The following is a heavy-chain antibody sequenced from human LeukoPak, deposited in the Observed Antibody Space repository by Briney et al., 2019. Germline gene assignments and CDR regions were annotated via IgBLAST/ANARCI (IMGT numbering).Heavy chain of an antibody. CDR3: ARHEELLRNFDY. CDR1: GGSIGTYY. CDR2: IYYSGST. V-gene: IGHV4-39*01. D-gene: IGHD1-26*01. Sequence: SETLSLTCTVSGGSIGTYYWSWIRQPPGKGLEWIGSIYYSGSTYYNPSLKSRVTISVDTSKNQFSPKLSSVTAADTAVYYCARHEELLRNFDYWGQGTLVTVSS. J-gene: IGHJ4*02.